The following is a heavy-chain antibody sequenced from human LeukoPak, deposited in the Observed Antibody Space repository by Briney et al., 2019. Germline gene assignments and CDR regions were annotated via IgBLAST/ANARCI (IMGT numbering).Heavy chain of an antibody. V-gene: IGHV3-15*01. CDR2: IKSKTDRGTT. CDR1: GFTFSSYS. Sequence: GGSLRLSCAASGFTFSSYSMHWVRHAPGKGLEWVGRIKSKTDRGTTDYAAPVKGRFTISRDDSKNTLYLQMNSLKTEDTAVYYCTTDLKGGTIWGQGTLVTVSS. CDR3: TTDLKGGTI. J-gene: IGHJ4*02. D-gene: IGHD3-16*01.